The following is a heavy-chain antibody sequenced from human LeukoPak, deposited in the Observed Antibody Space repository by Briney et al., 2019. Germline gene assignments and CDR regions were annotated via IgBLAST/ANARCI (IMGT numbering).Heavy chain of an antibody. Sequence: GASVKVSCKASGYTFTSYGISWVRQAPGQGLEWMGWISAYNGNTNYAQKFQGRVTITADESTSTAYMELSSLRSEDTAVYYCAREGSSGWYEGLGHNWFDPWGQGTLVTVSS. D-gene: IGHD6-19*01. V-gene: IGHV1-18*01. CDR2: ISAYNGNT. CDR3: AREGSSGWYEGLGHNWFDP. J-gene: IGHJ5*02. CDR1: GYTFTSYG.